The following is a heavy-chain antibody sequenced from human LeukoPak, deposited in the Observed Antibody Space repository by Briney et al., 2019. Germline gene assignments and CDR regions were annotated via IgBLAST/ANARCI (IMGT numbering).Heavy chain of an antibody. CDR2: VYYSGSA. D-gene: IGHD6-13*01. CDR3: ARVSSSSGPHPPYYFDY. Sequence: PSETLSLTCTVSGGSISTYYWSWIRQPPGKGLEWIGYVYYSGSANYNPSLKSRVTISVDTSKNQFSLRLSSVTAADTAVYYCARVSSSSGPHPPYYFDYWGQGTLVTVSS. J-gene: IGHJ4*02. CDR1: GGSISTYY. V-gene: IGHV4-59*13.